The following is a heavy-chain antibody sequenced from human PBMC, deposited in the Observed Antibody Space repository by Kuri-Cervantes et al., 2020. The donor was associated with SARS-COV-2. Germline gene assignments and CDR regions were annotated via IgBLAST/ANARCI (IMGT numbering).Heavy chain of an antibody. J-gene: IGHJ4*02. CDR2: ISYDGSNK. D-gene: IGHD3-22*01. CDR1: GFTFSSYG. Sequence: GGSLRLSCAASGFTFSSYGMHWVRQAPGKGLEWVAVISYDGSNKYYADSVKGRFTISRDNSKNTLYLQMNSLRAEDTAVYYCAKTYYDSSGLHWGQGTLVTVPQ. V-gene: IGHV3-30*18. CDR3: AKTYYDSSGLH.